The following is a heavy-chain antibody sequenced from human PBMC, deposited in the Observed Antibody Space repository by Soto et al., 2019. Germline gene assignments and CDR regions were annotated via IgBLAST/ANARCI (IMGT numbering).Heavy chain of an antibody. J-gene: IGHJ4*02. D-gene: IGHD3-10*01. V-gene: IGHV3-30-3*01. CDR2: ISYDGSNK. CDR3: ARGGRYYGSGSYHY. CDR1: GFTFSSYA. Sequence: QVQLVESGGGVVQPGRSLRLSCAASGFTFSSYAMHWVRQAPGKGLEWVAVISYDGSNKYYADSVKCRFTISRDNSKNTLYLQMNSLRAEDTAVYYCARGGRYYGSGSYHYWGQGTLVTVSS.